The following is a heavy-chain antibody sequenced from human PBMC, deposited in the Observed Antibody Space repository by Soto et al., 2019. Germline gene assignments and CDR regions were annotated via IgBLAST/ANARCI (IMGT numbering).Heavy chain of an antibody. D-gene: IGHD2-15*01. V-gene: IGHV3-23*01. CDR2: ISGSGGST. Sequence: GGSLRLSCAASGFTFSSYAMSWVRQAPGKGLERVSAISGSGGSTYYADSVKGRFTISRDNSKNTLYLQMNSLRAEDTAVYYCSKDLRLLGYCSGGSCYSFDYWGQGTLVTVSS. CDR1: GFTFSSYA. J-gene: IGHJ4*02. CDR3: SKDLRLLGYCSGGSCYSFDY.